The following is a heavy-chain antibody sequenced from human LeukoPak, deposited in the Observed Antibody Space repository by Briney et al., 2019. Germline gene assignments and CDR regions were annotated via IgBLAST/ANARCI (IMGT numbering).Heavy chain of an antibody. J-gene: IGHJ4*02. CDR2: IKQDGSEK. Sequence: TGGSLRLSCAASGFSFSNFWMSWVRQAPGKGLEWVANIKQDGSEKSYVDSVKGRFTISRDNSKNTLYLQMNSLRAEDTAVYYCVVPAATSIDYWGQGTLVTVSS. CDR1: GFSFSNFW. V-gene: IGHV3-7*03. CDR3: VVPAATSIDY. D-gene: IGHD2-2*01.